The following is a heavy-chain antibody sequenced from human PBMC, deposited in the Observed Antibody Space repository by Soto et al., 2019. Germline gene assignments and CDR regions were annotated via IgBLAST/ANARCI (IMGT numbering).Heavy chain of an antibody. Sequence: SETLSLTCAVYGGSFSGYYWSWIRQPPGKGLEWIGEINHSGSTNYNPSLKSRVTISVDTSKNQFPLKLSSVTAADTAVYYCARGRYYGSGSYLPFYYYYYGMDVWGQGTTVTVSS. V-gene: IGHV4-34*01. CDR1: GGSFSGYY. CDR3: ARGRYYGSGSYLPFYYYYYGMDV. D-gene: IGHD3-10*01. J-gene: IGHJ6*02. CDR2: INHSGST.